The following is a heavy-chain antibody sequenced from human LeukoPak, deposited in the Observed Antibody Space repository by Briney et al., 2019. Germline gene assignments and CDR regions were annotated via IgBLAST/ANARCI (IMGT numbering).Heavy chain of an antibody. CDR1: GFTFSSYG. V-gene: IGHV3-33*06. CDR3: AKDYPDYYSSGYLSYGMDV. D-gene: IGHD3-22*01. Sequence: PGGSLRLSCAASGFTFSSYGMHWVRQAPGKGLEWVAVIWYDGSNKYYADSVKGRFTISRDNSKNTLYLQMNSLRAEDTAVYYWAKDYPDYYSSGYLSYGMDVWGQGTTVTVSS. CDR2: IWYDGSNK. J-gene: IGHJ6*02.